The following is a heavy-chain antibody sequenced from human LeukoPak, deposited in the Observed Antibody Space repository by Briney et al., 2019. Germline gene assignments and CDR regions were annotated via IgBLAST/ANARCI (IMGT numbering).Heavy chain of an antibody. D-gene: IGHD3-10*01. V-gene: IGHV4-34*01. J-gene: IGHJ4*02. CDR1: GGSFSGYY. CDR3: ARKGSSLFGFDY. CDR2: INHSGST. Sequence: SETLSLTCAVYGGSFSGYYWSWIRQPPGKGLEWIGEINHSGSTNYNPSLKSRVTISVDTSKNQFSLKLSSVTAADTAVYYCARKGSSLFGFDYWGQGTLVTVSS.